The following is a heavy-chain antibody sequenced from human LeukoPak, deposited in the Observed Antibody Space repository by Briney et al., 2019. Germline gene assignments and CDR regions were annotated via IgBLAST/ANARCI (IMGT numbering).Heavy chain of an antibody. CDR1: GGSVSSVNW. CDR2: IYHSGST. J-gene: IGHJ4*02. D-gene: IGHD1-26*01. CDR3: ARTTYSGSYYLFDY. V-gene: IGHV4-4*02. Sequence: SETLSLTCAVSGGSVSSVNWWSWVRQPPGKGLEWIGEIYHSGSTNYNPSLKSRVTISIDKSKNQFSLKLTSVTAADTAVYYCARTTYSGSYYLFDYWGQGTLVTVSS.